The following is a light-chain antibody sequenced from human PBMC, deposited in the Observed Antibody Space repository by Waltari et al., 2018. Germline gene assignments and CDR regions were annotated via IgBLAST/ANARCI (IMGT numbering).Light chain of an antibody. CDR3: QQYYSYPPGT. Sequence: AIRMTQSPSSFSASTGDRVTITCRASQGISSYLAWYQQKPGKAPKLLFYAASTLQSGVPSRFSGSGSGTDFTLTISCLQSEDFATYYCQQYYSYPPGTFGQGTKLEIK. CDR2: AAS. CDR1: QGISSY. J-gene: IGKJ2*02. V-gene: IGKV1-8*01.